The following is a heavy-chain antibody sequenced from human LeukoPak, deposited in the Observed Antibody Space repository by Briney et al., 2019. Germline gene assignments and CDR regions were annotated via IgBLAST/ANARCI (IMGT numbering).Heavy chain of an antibody. CDR1: GGSFSGYY. Sequence: PSETLSLTCAVYGGSFSGYYWSWIRQPPGKGLEWIGEINHSGSTNYNPSLKSRVTISVDTSKNQFSLKLSSVTAADTAVYYCAASIVVVTATDHYYYYGMDVWGQGTTVTVSS. D-gene: IGHD2-21*02. J-gene: IGHJ6*02. V-gene: IGHV4-34*01. CDR3: AASIVVVTATDHYYYYGMDV. CDR2: INHSGST.